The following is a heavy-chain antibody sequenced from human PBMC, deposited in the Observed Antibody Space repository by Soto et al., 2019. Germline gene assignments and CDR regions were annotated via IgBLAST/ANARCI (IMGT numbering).Heavy chain of an antibody. Sequence: PSETLSLTCTVSGGSISSSSYYWGWIRQPPGKGLEWIGSIYYSGSTYYNPSLKSRVAISVDTSKNQFSLKLSSVTAADTAVYYCARQVEGYYGDYDDYWGQGTLVTVSS. CDR1: GGSISSSSYY. CDR2: IYYSGST. V-gene: IGHV4-39*01. D-gene: IGHD4-17*01. CDR3: ARQVEGYYGDYDDY. J-gene: IGHJ4*02.